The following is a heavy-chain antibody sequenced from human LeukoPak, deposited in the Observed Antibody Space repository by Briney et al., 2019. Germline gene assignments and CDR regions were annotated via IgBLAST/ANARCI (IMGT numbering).Heavy chain of an antibody. Sequence: GGSLRLSCAASGFTFSNAWMSWARQAPGKGLEWVGRIKSKTDGWTTDYAAPVKGRFTISRDDSKNTLYLQMNSLKTEDTAVYYCTTDRNARGVVTPFDYWGQGTLVTVSS. CDR1: GFTFSNAW. CDR3: TTDRNARGVVTPFDY. J-gene: IGHJ4*02. CDR2: IKSKTDGWTT. V-gene: IGHV3-15*01. D-gene: IGHD3-3*01.